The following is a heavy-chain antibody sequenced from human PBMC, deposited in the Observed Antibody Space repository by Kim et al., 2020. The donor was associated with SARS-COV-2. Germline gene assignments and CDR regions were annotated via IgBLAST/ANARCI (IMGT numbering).Heavy chain of an antibody. J-gene: IGHJ5*02. CDR3: ARHLRNRSSWFDP. D-gene: IGHD2-2*01. Sequence: YNPSLNSRVTISVDTSKNQFSLKLSSVTATDTAVYYCARHLRNRSSWFDPWGQGTLVTVSS. V-gene: IGHV4-39*01.